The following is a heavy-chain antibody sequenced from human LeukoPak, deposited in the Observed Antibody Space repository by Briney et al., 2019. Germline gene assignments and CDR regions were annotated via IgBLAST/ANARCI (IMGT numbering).Heavy chain of an antibody. CDR3: TRGVGYSTGDGFDP. CDR1: GFTFGDYA. CDR2: IRSKAYGGTT. Sequence: PGGSLRLSCKTSGFTFGDYAMSWVRQAPGKGLEWVGFIRSKAYGGTTEYAASVKGTFTISRDDSKSIAYLQTNSLKTEDTAVYYCTRGVGYSTGDGFDPWGQGTLVTVTS. J-gene: IGHJ5*02. V-gene: IGHV3-49*04. D-gene: IGHD5-18*01.